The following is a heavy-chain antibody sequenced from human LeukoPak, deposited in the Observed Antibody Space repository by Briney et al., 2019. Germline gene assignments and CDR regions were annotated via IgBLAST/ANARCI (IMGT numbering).Heavy chain of an antibody. V-gene: IGHV3-64D*06. Sequence: GGSLRLSCSASGFTFSSYAMHWVRHAPGKGLEYVSAISSNGGSTYYADSVKGRFTISRDNSKNTLYLQMSSLRAEDTAVYYCVKPGLAYCGGDCYYDYWGQGTLVTVSS. CDR2: ISSNGGST. J-gene: IGHJ4*02. CDR3: VKPGLAYCGGDCYYDY. D-gene: IGHD2-21*02. CDR1: GFTFSSYA.